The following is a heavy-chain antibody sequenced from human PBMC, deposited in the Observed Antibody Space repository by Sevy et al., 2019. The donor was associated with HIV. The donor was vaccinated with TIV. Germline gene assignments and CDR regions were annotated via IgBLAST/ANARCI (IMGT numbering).Heavy chain of an antibody. CDR2: IYYNGRT. CDR3: ARAWSGYYYAMDV. J-gene: IGHJ6*02. CDR1: GDSISGYY. Sequence: SETLSLTCTVSGDSISGYYWSWIRQPPGKGLQWIGYIYYNGRTNYNPSLKRRVTISEDTSKNQFSLRLTSVTAADTAVYYCARAWSGYYYAMDVWGQGTTVTVSS. V-gene: IGHV4-59*01. D-gene: IGHD3-3*01.